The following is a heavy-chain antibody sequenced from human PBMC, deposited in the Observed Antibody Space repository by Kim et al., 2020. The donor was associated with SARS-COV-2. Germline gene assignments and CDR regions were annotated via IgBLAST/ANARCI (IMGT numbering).Heavy chain of an antibody. CDR1: GGSISSYY. V-gene: IGHV4-59*08. D-gene: IGHD3-9*01. J-gene: IGHJ3*02. CDR2: IYYSGST. CDR3: ARLAEYYDILTGYYDT. Sequence: SETLSLTCTVSGGSISSYYWSWIRQPPGKGLEWIGYIYYSGSTNYNPSLKSRVTISVDTSKNQFSLKLSSVTAADTAVYYCARLAEYYDILTGYYDTWGQGKMVTVSS.